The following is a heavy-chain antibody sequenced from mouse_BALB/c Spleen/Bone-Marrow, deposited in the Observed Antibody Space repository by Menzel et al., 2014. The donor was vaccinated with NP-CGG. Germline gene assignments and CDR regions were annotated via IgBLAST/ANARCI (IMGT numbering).Heavy chain of an antibody. V-gene: IGHV7-3*02. CDR3: ARDYLYYFDY. Sequence: EVKLMESGGGLVQPGGFLRLSCATSGFTLTDHYMSWVRQPPGRALEWLGFIRNKANGYTTEYSASVKGRFTISRDNSQSIVYLQMNTLRAEDSATYYCARDYLYYFDYWGQGTTLTVSS. CDR1: GFTLTDHY. D-gene: IGHD2-1*01. CDR2: IRNKANGYTT. J-gene: IGHJ2*01.